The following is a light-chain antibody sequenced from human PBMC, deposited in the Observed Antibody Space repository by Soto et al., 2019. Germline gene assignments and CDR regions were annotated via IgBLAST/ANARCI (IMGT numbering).Light chain of an antibody. J-gene: IGKJ1*01. V-gene: IGKV3-20*01. CDR3: QQYGSSPVT. CDR2: GAS. CDR1: QSVSSSY. Sequence: EIVLTQSPGTLSLSPGERATLSCRASQSVSSSYLAWYQQKPGQAPRLLIYGASSRATGIPDRFSGSGSGIDFTLTISRLEPEDFAVYYCQQYGSSPVTFGQRTKVEIK.